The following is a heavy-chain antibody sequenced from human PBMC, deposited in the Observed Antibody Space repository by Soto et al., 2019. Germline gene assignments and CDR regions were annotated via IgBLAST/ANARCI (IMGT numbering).Heavy chain of an antibody. Sequence: GDSLKISCKGSGYSFTSYWIGWVRQMPGKGLEWMGIIYPGDSDTRYSPSFQGQVTISADKSISTAYLQWSSLNASDTAMYYCATPARTTAAAGHSYYYYYGMDVWGQGTTVTVSS. CDR3: ATPARTTAAAGHSYYYYYGMDV. V-gene: IGHV5-51*01. CDR1: GYSFTSYW. CDR2: IYPGDSDT. D-gene: IGHD6-13*01. J-gene: IGHJ6*02.